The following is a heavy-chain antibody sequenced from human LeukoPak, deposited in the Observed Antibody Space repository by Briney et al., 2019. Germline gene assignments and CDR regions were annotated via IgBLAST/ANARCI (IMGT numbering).Heavy chain of an antibody. CDR1: EFTVSRNY. Sequence: GGSLRLSCTASEFTVSRNYMLWVRQAPGKGLEWVSLIFSNGDTHYADSVKGRFTISRDTSKNTVSLQMNGLRVEDTAMYYCTRDQMNYWGQGTLVTVSS. D-gene: IGHD5-24*01. V-gene: IGHV3-53*01. J-gene: IGHJ4*02. CDR3: TRDQMNY. CDR2: IFSNGDT.